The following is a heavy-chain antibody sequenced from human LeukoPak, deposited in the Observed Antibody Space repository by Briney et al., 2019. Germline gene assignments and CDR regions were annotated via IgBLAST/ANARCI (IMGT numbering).Heavy chain of an antibody. Sequence: SETLSLTCAVYGQSFSGYYWSWIRQPPGKGLEWIGEINHRGSPNYNPSLKSRVTMSIDTSKNHFFLNLSSVTAADTAVYYCARVGIADCSSTSCYIRNWFDPWGQGTLVTVSS. CDR1: GQSFSGYY. D-gene: IGHD2-2*02. J-gene: IGHJ5*02. CDR2: INHRGSP. V-gene: IGHV4-34*01. CDR3: ARVGIADCSSTSCYIRNWFDP.